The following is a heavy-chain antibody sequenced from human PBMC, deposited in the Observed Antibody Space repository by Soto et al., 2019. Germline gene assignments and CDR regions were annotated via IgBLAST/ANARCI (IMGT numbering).Heavy chain of an antibody. D-gene: IGHD5-12*01. CDR3: ARYSSPSATSYSLDF. Sequence: QVQLVPSGADVKKPGASVKISCTASGYKFINHYIHWVRQAPGPGLEWMGLVNPGGGLGDVAQKFQGRVSMTRDPSTNTVYMELSSLSSDDTALYYCARYSSPSATSYSLDFWGQGALVTVSS. J-gene: IGHJ4*02. V-gene: IGHV1-46*01. CDR2: VNPGGGLG. CDR1: GYKFINHY.